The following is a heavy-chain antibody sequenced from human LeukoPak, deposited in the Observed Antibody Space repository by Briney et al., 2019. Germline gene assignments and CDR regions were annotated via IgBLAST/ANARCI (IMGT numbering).Heavy chain of an antibody. D-gene: IGHD6-19*01. J-gene: IGHJ3*02. CDR3: AKDISGWYGSFAFDI. CDR1: GFTFNSYA. Sequence: GGSLRLSCAASGFTFNSYAMSWVRQAPGQGLEWVSAISGSGGSTYYADSVKGRFTISRDNSKNTLYPQMNSLRAEDTAVYYCAKDISGWYGSFAFDIWGQGTMVTVSS. CDR2: ISGSGGST. V-gene: IGHV3-23*01.